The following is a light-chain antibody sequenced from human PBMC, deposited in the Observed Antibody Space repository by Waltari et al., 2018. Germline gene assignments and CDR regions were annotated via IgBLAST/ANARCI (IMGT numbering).Light chain of an antibody. V-gene: IGKV4-1*01. CDR3: HQYYTSWT. CDR2: WGS. J-gene: IGKJ1*01. CDR1: QSLLFKSNNKNY. Sequence: DIMMTQSPDSLTVSLGERATIKCRSSQSLLFKSNNKNYLAWFQQKPGQSPRLLISWGSTRESGVPDRFSGSGSGTDFTLTITDLHPEDVAIYYCHQYYTSWTFGQGTKVDIK.